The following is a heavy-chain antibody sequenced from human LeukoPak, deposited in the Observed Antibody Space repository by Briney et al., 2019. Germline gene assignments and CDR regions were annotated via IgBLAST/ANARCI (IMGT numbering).Heavy chain of an antibody. V-gene: IGHV3-7*01. J-gene: IGHJ4*02. Sequence: PGGSLRLSCAASGFMFSTYWMTWVRQAPGKGLEFVANIKPDGSETYYVDSVKGRFTISRDNTKNLAFLQMKSLRGEDAAVYHCGGFGYEAAIDLWGQGTLVTVSS. CDR2: IKPDGSET. CDR1: GFMFSTYW. CDR3: GGFGYEAAIDL. D-gene: IGHD2-15*01.